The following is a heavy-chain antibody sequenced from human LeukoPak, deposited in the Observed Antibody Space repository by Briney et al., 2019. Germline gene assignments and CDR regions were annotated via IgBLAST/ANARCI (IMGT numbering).Heavy chain of an antibody. CDR1: GGSISSYY. D-gene: IGHD3-22*01. CDR2: IYYNGST. J-gene: IGHJ4*02. CDR3: ARVRSGYYYDSSGQAFDY. V-gene: IGHV4-59*01. Sequence: SQTLSLTCTVSGGSISSYYWSWIRQPPAKGLERIGYIYYNGSTNYKPSLNSRGSISVGTSKNQFSLKLSSVTAADTAVYYCARVRSGYYYDSSGQAFDYWGQGTLVTVSS.